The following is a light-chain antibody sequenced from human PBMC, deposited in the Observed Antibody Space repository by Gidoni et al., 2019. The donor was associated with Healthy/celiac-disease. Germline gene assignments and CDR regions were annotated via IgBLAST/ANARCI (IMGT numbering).Light chain of an antibody. J-gene: IGKJ5*01. CDR1: QSVSSSY. CDR2: GAS. V-gene: IGKV3-20*01. CDR3: QQYGSSPGIT. Sequence: DIVLTQFPGTLSLSPGERATLACRASQSVSSSYLAWYQQKPGQAPGLLIYGASSRATGIPDRFSGSGSGTDFTLTISRLEPEDFAVYYCQQYGSSPGITFGQGTRLEIK.